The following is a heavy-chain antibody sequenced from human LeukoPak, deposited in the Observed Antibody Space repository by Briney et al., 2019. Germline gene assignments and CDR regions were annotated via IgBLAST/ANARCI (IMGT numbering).Heavy chain of an antibody. CDR1: GGSISSYY. D-gene: IGHD3-3*01. Sequence: SETLSLTCTVSGGSISSYYWSLIRQPPGKGLEWIGYIYYSGSTNYNPSLKSRVTISVDTSKNQFSLKLSSVTAADTAVYYCARARTIFGVVRPRDYGMDVWGQGTTVTVSS. CDR3: ARARTIFGVVRPRDYGMDV. CDR2: IYYSGST. J-gene: IGHJ6*02. V-gene: IGHV4-59*01.